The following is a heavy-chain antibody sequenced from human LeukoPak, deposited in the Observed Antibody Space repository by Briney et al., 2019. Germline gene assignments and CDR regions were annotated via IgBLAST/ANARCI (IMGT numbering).Heavy chain of an antibody. Sequence: GGSLRLSCAASGFTFSSYAMSWVRQAPGKGLEWVSAISGGGGSTYYADSVKGRFTISRDNSKNTLYLQMNSLRAEDTAVYYCAKDSRYSSSWYPDCWGQGTLVTVSS. D-gene: IGHD6-13*01. V-gene: IGHV3-23*01. CDR3: AKDSRYSSSWYPDC. CDR1: GFTFSSYA. J-gene: IGHJ4*02. CDR2: ISGGGGST.